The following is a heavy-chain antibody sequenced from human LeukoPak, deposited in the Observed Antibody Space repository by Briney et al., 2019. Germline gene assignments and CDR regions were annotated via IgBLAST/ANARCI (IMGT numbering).Heavy chain of an antibody. J-gene: IGHJ4*02. CDR1: GFTFSSYW. CDR3: ARDFRFHDDY. CDR2: IKQDGSEK. Sequence: GGFLRLSCVASGFTFSSYWVTWVRQAPGKGLEWVGNIKQDGSEKYYMDSVKGRFTISRDNAKNSVYLQMNSLRVEDTAVYYCARDFRFHDDYWGQGTLVTVSS. V-gene: IGHV3-7*01.